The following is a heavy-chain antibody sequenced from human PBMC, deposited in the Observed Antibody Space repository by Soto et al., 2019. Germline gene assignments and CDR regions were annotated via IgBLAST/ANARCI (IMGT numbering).Heavy chain of an antibody. CDR1: GYTFTSYA. V-gene: IGHV1-3*01. D-gene: IGHD6-13*01. J-gene: IGHJ3*02. Sequence: ASVKVSCKASGYTFTSYAMHWVRQAPGQRLEWMGWINAGNGNTKYSQKFQGRVTITRDTSASTAYMELSSLRSEDMSVYYCARENIAAAGNAFDIWGQGTMVTVSS. CDR3: ARENIAAAGNAFDI. CDR2: INAGNGNT.